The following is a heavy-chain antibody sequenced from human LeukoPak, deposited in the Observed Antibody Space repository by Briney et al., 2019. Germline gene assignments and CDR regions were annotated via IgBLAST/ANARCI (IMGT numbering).Heavy chain of an antibody. V-gene: IGHV3-15*01. Sequence: GGSLRLSCVVSGFTFSNAWMTWVRQAPGRGREWVGRIKSKVEGGTTECAAPVKGRFTISRDDSKTTLYLQMNSLKTDDTAVYYCTIGDGWIPNWGQGTLVTVSS. CDR3: TIGDGWIPN. CDR2: IKSKVEGGTT. J-gene: IGHJ4*02. D-gene: IGHD5-18*01. CDR1: GFTFSNAW.